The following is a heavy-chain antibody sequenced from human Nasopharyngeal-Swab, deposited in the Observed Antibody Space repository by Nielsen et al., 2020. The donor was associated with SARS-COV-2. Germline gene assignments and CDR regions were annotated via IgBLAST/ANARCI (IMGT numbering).Heavy chain of an antibody. CDR1: GFTFDDYA. D-gene: IGHD6-13*01. J-gene: IGHJ6*03. V-gene: IGHV3-9*01. Sequence: GGSLRLSCAASGFTFDDYAMHWVRQAPGKGLEWVSGISWNSGSIDYADSVKGRFTISRDNAKNSLYLQMNSLRAEDTALYYCAKIAAAHDYMDVWGKGTTVTVS. CDR2: ISWNSGSI. CDR3: AKIAAAHDYMDV.